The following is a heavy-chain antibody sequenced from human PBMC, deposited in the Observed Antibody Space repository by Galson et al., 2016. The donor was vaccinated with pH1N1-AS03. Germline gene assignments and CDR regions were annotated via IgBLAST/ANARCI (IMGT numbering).Heavy chain of an antibody. J-gene: IGHJ6*03. Sequence: SVKVSCKASGGSFSTYAITWVRQAPGQGLEWMGGIIPVFGTTSFAQKFQDRVSITADESTSTAFMELSSLRSEDTAVYDCAKGNYQLLNYYCYMDVWGKGTTVTVSS. CDR3: AKGNYQLLNYYCYMDV. D-gene: IGHD2-2*01. CDR2: IIPVFGTT. CDR1: GGSFSTYA. V-gene: IGHV1-69*13.